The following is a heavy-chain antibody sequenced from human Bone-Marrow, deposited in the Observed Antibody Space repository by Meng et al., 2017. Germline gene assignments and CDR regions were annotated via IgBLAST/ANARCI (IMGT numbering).Heavy chain of an antibody. Sequence: QVQLQESGPGLVKPSQTLSLTCAVYGGSFSGYSWSWIRQPPGKGLEGIGEINHSGSTNYNPSLKSRVTISVDTSKNQFSLKLSSVTAADTAVYYCARGVVRNWNYLPWGQGTLVTVSS. CDR2: INHSGST. V-gene: IGHV4-34*09. CDR3: ARGVVRNWNYLP. CDR1: GGSFSGYS. D-gene: IGHD1-7*01. J-gene: IGHJ5*02.